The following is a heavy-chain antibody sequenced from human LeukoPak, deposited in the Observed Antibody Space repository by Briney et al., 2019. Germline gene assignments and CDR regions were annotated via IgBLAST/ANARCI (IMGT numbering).Heavy chain of an antibody. V-gene: IGHV4-39*07. CDR2: IYHSGST. J-gene: IGHJ3*02. CDR1: GGSISSGGYY. Sequence: SETLSLTCTVSGGSISSGGYYWSWIRQHPGKGLEWIGEIYHSGSTNYNPSLKSRVTISVDKSKNQFSLKLGSVTAADTAVYYCARDYCSSTSCPERSAFDIWGQGTMVTVSS. D-gene: IGHD2-2*01. CDR3: ARDYCSSTSCPERSAFDI.